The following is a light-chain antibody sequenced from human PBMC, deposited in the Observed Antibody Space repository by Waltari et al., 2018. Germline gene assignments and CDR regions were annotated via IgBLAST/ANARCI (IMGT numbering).Light chain of an antibody. Sequence: ETVVTQSPATLSVSPGERATLSCRTSQPIGRSLAWYQQKPGQAPRLGIYGASIRATGIPPRCSGSGSETEFALTISGLQSEDFAVYYCQQYNNWPPGTFGQGTKVEI. CDR3: QQYNNWPPGT. J-gene: IGKJ1*01. CDR2: GAS. CDR1: QPIGRS. V-gene: IGKV3-15*01.